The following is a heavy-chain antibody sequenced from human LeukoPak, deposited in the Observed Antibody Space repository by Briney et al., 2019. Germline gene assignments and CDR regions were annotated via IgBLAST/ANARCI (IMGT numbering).Heavy chain of an antibody. CDR1: GYTFTSYS. Sequence: GASVKVSCKASGYTFTSYSIHWVRQASGQGLEWMGIINPSGGSTSYTQNFQGRVTMTRDTSTSTVYMELSSLRSDDTAVYYCARSGYGSGSYYYMDVWGKGTTVTISS. CDR2: INPSGGST. J-gene: IGHJ6*03. CDR3: ARSGYGSGSYYYMDV. D-gene: IGHD3-10*01. V-gene: IGHV1-46*01.